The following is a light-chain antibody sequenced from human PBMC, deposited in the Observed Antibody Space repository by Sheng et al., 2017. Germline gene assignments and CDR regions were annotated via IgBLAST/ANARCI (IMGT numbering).Light chain of an antibody. CDR2: AAS. V-gene: IGKV1-17*01. CDR1: QGIRNY. CDR3: QQYNSYPLT. Sequence: DIQMTQSPSSLSASVGDRVTITCRASQGIRNYLGWYQQKPGKAPKRLIYAASSLQSGVPSRFSGSGSGTDFTLTISSLQPEDFATYYCQQYNSYPLTFGGGTKVEIK. J-gene: IGKJ4*01.